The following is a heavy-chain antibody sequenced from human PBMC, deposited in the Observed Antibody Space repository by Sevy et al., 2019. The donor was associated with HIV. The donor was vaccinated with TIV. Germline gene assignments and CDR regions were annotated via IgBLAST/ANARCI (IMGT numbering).Heavy chain of an antibody. V-gene: IGHV1-24*01. CDR3: ATAREYYYESSGYFDY. Sequence: ASVKVSCKVSRYTLNELSMHWVRQAPGKGLEWMGRFDPEDGETIYAQKFQGRVTMTEDTSTDTAYMELSSLRSEDTAVYYCATAREYYYESSGYFDYWGQGTLVTVSS. J-gene: IGHJ4*02. D-gene: IGHD3-22*01. CDR1: RYTLNELS. CDR2: FDPEDGET.